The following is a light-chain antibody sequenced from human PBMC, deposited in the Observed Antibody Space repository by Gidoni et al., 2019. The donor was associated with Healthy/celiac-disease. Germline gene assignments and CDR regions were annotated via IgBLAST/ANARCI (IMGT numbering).Light chain of an antibody. Sequence: DIQMTQSPSSLSASVGDRVTITCRASQSISSYLNWYQQKPGKAPKLLIYAASSLQSGVPSRFSGSGSGTDFTLTIRSLQPGDFATYYCHQSYSTPTFGQGTQLEIK. V-gene: IGKV1-39*01. CDR1: QSISSY. CDR2: AAS. J-gene: IGKJ5*01. CDR3: HQSYSTPT.